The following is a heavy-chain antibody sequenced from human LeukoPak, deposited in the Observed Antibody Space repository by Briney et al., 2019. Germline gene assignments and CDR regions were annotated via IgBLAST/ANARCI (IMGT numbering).Heavy chain of an antibody. J-gene: IGHJ5*02. CDR1: GGSISSDY. D-gene: IGHD5-24*01. Sequence: SETLSLTCTVSGGSISSDYWSWIRQPPGKGLEWIGYISYSGSTNYNPSLKSRVTISVDTSKNQFSLKLSSVTAADTAVYYCAREVKRRDGYNYDWFDPWGQGTLVTVSS. CDR3: AREVKRRDGYNYDWFDP. V-gene: IGHV4-59*01. CDR2: ISYSGST.